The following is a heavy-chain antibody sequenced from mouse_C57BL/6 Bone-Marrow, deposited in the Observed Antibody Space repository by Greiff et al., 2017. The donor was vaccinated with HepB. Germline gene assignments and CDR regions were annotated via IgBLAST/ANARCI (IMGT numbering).Heavy chain of an antibody. V-gene: IGHV1-78*01. CDR1: GYTFTDHT. CDR2: FYPCDGST. Sequence: QVQLQQSDAELVKPGASVKISCKVSGYTFTDHTIHWMKQRPEQGLEWIGYFYPCDGSTNYSEKFKVKATLTADKSSSTAYMQLNSLTSEDSAVYFCARRTTGRYFDVWDTGTTVTVSS. J-gene: IGHJ1*03. CDR3: ARRTTGRYFDV. D-gene: IGHD1-1*01.